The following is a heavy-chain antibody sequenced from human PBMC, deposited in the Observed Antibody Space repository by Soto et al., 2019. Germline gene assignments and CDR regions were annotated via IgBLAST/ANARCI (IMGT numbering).Heavy chain of an antibody. Sequence: SETLSLTCTVSGGSISRGGYYWSWIRQHPGKGLEWIGYIYYSGSTYYEPSLKSRVTISVDTSKNQFSLKLNSVTAADTAVYYCARVSIVLVVAATLFDPWGQGTLVTVS. D-gene: IGHD2-15*01. J-gene: IGHJ5*02. V-gene: IGHV4-31*03. CDR3: ARVSIVLVVAATLFDP. CDR1: GGSISRGGYY. CDR2: IYYSGST.